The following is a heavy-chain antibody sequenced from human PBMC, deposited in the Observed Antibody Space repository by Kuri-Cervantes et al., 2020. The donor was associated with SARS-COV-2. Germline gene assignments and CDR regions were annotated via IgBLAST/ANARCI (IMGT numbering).Heavy chain of an antibody. J-gene: IGHJ4*02. CDR2: INPVFGTT. CDR1: GGTFSSSS. Sequence: SVKVSCKSPGGTFSSSSISWVRQAPGQGLEWMGGINPVFGTTYYAQRFQGRLTITADESTSTAYLDLSSLTSADTAVYYCAGGTIVRDRHLDYWGQGTLVTVSS. D-gene: IGHD1-26*01. V-gene: IGHV1-69*13. CDR3: AGGTIVRDRHLDY.